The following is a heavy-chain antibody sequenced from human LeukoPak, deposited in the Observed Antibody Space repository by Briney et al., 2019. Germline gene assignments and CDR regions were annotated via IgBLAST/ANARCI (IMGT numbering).Heavy chain of an antibody. J-gene: IGHJ4*02. CDR3: ARNRGYSTFDF. CDR1: GLTFTNYW. CDR2: INQDESEK. Sequence: PGGSLRLSCAASGLTFTNYWMSWVRQAPGKGLEWVANINQDESEKNYVDSVRGRFTISRDNAQNSLYLHVNSLRAEDTAVYFCARNRGYSTFDFWGQGALVTVSS. V-gene: IGHV3-7*01. D-gene: IGHD4-23*01.